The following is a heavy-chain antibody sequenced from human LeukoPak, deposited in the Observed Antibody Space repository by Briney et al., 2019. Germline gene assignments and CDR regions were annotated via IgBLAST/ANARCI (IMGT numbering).Heavy chain of an antibody. D-gene: IGHD3-3*01. J-gene: IGHJ4*02. Sequence: HPGGSPRLSCAASGFTFSDYSMNWVRQAPGKGLEWISWIGISSGNTKYADSVKGRFTISRDNSKNTLHLQMNSLRAEDTAVYYCARHCSGYYHYDYWGPGTPVTVAS. CDR2: IGISSGNT. CDR1: GFTFSDYS. V-gene: IGHV3-48*01. CDR3: ARHCSGYYHYDY.